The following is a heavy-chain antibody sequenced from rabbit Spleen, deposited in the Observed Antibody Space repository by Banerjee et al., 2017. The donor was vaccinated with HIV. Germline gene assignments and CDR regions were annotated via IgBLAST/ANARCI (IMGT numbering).Heavy chain of an antibody. D-gene: IGHD2-1*01. CDR1: GFSFSNKA. CDR2: IDPIFGST. V-gene: IGHV1S47*01. J-gene: IGHJ4*01. Sequence: QQQLVESGGGLVKPGASLTLTCKASGFSFSNKAVMCWVRQAPGKGPEWIAYIDPIFGSTYYENWVNGRFTISSHNAQNTLYLQLSSLTAADTATYFCVRDQAGDADYGQYYLNLWGQGTLVTVS. CDR3: VRDQAGDADYGQYYLNL.